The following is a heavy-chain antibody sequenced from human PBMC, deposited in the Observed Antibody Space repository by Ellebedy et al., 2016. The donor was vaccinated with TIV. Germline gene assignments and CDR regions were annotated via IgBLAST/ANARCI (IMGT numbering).Heavy chain of an antibody. D-gene: IGHD2-21*02. CDR3: ARHTAYALDY. CDR2: IKQDGSEQ. Sequence: GESLKISCTASGFTFSIYRMTWVRQAPGKGLECVANIKQDGSEQSYVESVKGRFTISRDTAKTSLHLQLNGLRDEDTAVYYCARHTAYALDYWGQGALVTVSS. V-gene: IGHV3-7*01. J-gene: IGHJ4*02. CDR1: GFTFSIYR.